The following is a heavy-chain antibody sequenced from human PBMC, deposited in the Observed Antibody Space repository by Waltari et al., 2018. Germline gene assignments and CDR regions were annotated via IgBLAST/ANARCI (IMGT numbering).Heavy chain of an antibody. CDR3: AHGAGWLFDY. J-gene: IGHJ4*02. CDR1: GFSLSPSAVG. V-gene: IGHV2-5*01. Sequence: QITLKESGPTLVKPTQTLTLPCTFSGFSLSPSAVGVGWIRQPPGKGLEWLVLVYWNDDNHYSPSLKSRLTITKDTSKNQVVLTMTNMDPVDTATYYCAHGAGWLFDYWGPGTLVTVSS. D-gene: IGHD6-19*01. CDR2: VYWNDDN.